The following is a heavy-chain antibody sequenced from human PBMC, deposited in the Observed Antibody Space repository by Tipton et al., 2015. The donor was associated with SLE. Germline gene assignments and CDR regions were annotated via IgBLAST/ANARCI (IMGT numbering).Heavy chain of an antibody. CDR1: GFTLSVYS. CDR3: ARDLPLVGGNDF. D-gene: IGHD1-26*01. V-gene: IGHV3-7*01. Sequence: SLRLSCAASGFTLSVYSMNWVRQAPGKGLEWVANIKEDGSEKYYVDSVKGRFTISRDNAKNSLYLQMNSLRAEDTAVYYCARDLPLVGGNDFWGQGTLVTVSS. CDR2: IKEDGSEK. J-gene: IGHJ4*02.